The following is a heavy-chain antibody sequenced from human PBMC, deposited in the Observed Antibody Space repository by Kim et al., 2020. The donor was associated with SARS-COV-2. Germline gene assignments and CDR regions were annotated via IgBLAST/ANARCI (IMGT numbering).Heavy chain of an antibody. CDR2: IYTSGST. D-gene: IGHD3-10*01. V-gene: IGHV4-61*02. Sequence: SETLSLTCTVSGGSISSGSYYWSWIRQPAGKGLEWIGRIYTSGSTNYNPSLKSRVTISVDTSKNQFSLKLSSVTAADTAVYYCARAITMVRGVSPRFDPWGQGTLVTVSS. J-gene: IGHJ5*02. CDR1: GGSISSGSYY. CDR3: ARAITMVRGVSPRFDP.